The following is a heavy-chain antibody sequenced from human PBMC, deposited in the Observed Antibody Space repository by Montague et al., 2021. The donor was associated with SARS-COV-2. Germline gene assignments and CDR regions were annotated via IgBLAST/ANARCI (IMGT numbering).Heavy chain of an antibody. D-gene: IGHD2/OR15-2a*01. Sequence: SETLSLTCTVSGGSISSYFWSWIRQSPGKRLEWIGNIYSTGNTNYNPSLKSRVTISVDTSKNQFSLKLSSVTAVDTAVYYCARDSPAIGVPYFDLWGRGSLGTVSS. V-gene: IGHV4-59*01. J-gene: IGHJ2*01. CDR2: IYSTGNT. CDR3: ARDSPAIGVPYFDL. CDR1: GGSISSYF.